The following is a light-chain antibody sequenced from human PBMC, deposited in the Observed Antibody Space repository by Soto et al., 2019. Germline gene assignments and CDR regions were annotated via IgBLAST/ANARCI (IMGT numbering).Light chain of an antibody. Sequence: DIQMTQSPSSLSASVGDRVTITCRASQSISSYLNWYQQKPGKAPKLLIYAASSLQSGVPSRFSGSGSGTDFTLTISSLQPDDFATYYCQQYSSDAWTFGQGTKVDIK. J-gene: IGKJ1*01. CDR3: QQYSSDAWT. CDR1: QSISSY. V-gene: IGKV1-39*01. CDR2: AAS.